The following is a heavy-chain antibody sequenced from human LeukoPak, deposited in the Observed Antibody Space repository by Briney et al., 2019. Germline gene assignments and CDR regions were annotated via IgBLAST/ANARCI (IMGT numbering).Heavy chain of an antibody. Sequence: SETLSLTCAVYGGSFSGYYWSWIRQPPGKGLEWIGYIYYSGSTNYNPSLKSRVTISVDTSKNQFSLKLSSVTAADTAVYYCARRTRGSGSYLYWGQGTLVTVSS. V-gene: IGHV4-59*08. CDR3: ARRTRGSGSYLY. CDR1: GGSFSGYY. J-gene: IGHJ4*02. CDR2: IYYSGST. D-gene: IGHD3-10*01.